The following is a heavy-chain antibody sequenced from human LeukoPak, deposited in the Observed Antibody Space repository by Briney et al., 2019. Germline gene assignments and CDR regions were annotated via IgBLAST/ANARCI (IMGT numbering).Heavy chain of an antibody. D-gene: IGHD5-18*01. CDR2: IRGSGGST. CDR3: AKEEGYMYGLLHF. V-gene: IGHV3-23*01. Sequence: PGGSLRLSCAASGFTFSDSGMSWVRQAPGKGREWVSSIRGSGGSTYYADSVKGRFTISRDNSKNTLFLQMNTLRAEDTAVYYCAKEEGYMYGLLHFWGQGTRVTVSS. J-gene: IGHJ4*02. CDR1: GFTFSDSG.